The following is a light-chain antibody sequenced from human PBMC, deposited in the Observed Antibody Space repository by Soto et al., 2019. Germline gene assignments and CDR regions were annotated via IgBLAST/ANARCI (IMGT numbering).Light chain of an antibody. Sequence: EIVLTQSPGTLSLSPGERATLSCRASQSVSNNYLAWYQQKPGQATRLLIYGASNRATGIPDRFSGSGSGTDFTLTISRLEPEDFAVYYCQRYGSSGTFGQGTKVEIK. V-gene: IGKV3-20*01. CDR3: QRYGSSGT. CDR1: QSVSNNY. J-gene: IGKJ1*01. CDR2: GAS.